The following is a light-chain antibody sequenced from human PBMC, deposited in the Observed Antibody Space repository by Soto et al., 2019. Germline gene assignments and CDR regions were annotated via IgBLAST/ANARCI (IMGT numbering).Light chain of an antibody. V-gene: IGLV2-14*03. CDR2: DVS. J-gene: IGLJ3*02. Sequence: QSALTQPASVSGSPGQSITIACTGTSSDVGGDNHVSWYQVHPGKAPRLVIYDVSIRPPAVSDRFSGSTSGNTASLTISGLQAEDEADYYCSSYTANRTVVFGGGTKLTVL. CDR3: SSYTANRTVV. CDR1: SSDVGGDNH.